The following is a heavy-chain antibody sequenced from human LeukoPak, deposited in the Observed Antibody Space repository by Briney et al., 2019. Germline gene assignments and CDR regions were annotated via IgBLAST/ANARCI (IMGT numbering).Heavy chain of an antibody. V-gene: IGHV3-23*01. Sequence: GGSLRLSCAASGFTFNTYALSWVRQAPGKGLEWVSSISGSDGSTYYADSVKGRFTISRDNSKNALYLQMNSLRAEDTAVYYCAKDSSGWDFDYWGQGTLVTVSS. CDR3: AKDSSGWDFDY. CDR1: GFTFNTYA. CDR2: ISGSDGST. J-gene: IGHJ4*02. D-gene: IGHD6-19*01.